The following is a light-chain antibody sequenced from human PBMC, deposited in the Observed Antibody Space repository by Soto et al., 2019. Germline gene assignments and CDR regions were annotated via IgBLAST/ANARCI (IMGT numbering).Light chain of an antibody. J-gene: IGKJ1*01. CDR1: QGISNY. CDR3: QQSYSSPPT. Sequence: DIEMTQSPSSLSSSGEDRVIITCRASQGISNYLAWYQQKPGKVPKLLIYAASTLQSGVPSRFSGSRSGPDFTLTISSLQPEDFATYYCQQSYSSPPTFGQGTKVDIK. CDR2: AAS. V-gene: IGKV1-27*01.